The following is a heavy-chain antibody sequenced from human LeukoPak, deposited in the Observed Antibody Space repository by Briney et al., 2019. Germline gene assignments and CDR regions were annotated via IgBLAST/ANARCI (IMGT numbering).Heavy chain of an antibody. CDR1: GYSISSGYY. CDR2: IYHSGST. J-gene: IGHJ5*02. CDR3: ARHPCSNYWFDP. V-gene: IGHV4-38-2*01. D-gene: IGHD4-11*01. Sequence: SETLSLTCAVSGYSISSGYYWGWIRQPPGKGLEWIGSIYHSGSTYYNPSLKSRVTISVDTSKNQFSLKLSSLTAADTAVYYCARHPCSNYWFDPWGQGTLVTVSS.